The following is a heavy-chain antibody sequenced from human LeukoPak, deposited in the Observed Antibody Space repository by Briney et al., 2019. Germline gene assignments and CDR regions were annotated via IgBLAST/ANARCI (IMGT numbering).Heavy chain of an antibody. CDR2: IYGSGGT. CDR3: ARETSQKRAHYMDV. Sequence: SETLSLTCTVSGYSISSGYYWGWSRQPPGKGLEWIGTIYGSGGTYYNPALKSRVTISVDTSKNQFSLKLSSVTAADTAVYYCARETSQKRAHYMDVWGKGTTVTISS. CDR1: GYSISSGYY. D-gene: IGHD6-25*01. J-gene: IGHJ6*03. V-gene: IGHV4-38-2*02.